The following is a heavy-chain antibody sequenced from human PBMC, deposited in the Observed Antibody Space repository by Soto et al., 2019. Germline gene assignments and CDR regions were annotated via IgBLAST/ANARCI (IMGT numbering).Heavy chain of an antibody. Sequence: ASVKVSCKASGYTFTSYAMHWVRQAPGQRLEWMGWINAGNGKTKYSQKFQGRVTITRDTSASTANMELSSLRSEDTAVYYCARDFSLADAFDIWGQGTMVTVSS. J-gene: IGHJ3*02. CDR3: ARDFSLADAFDI. CDR2: INAGNGKT. D-gene: IGHD3-3*01. CDR1: GYTFTSYA. V-gene: IGHV1-3*01.